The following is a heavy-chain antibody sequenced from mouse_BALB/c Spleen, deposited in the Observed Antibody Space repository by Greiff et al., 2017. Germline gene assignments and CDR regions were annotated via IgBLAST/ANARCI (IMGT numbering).Heavy chain of an antibody. CDR2: ISSRSSTI. CDR1: GFTFSSFG. D-gene: IGHD1-2*01. Sequence: EVKVIESGGGLVQPGGSRKLSCAASGFTFSSFGMHWVRQAPEKGLEWVAYISSRSSTIYYADTVKGRFTISRDNPKNTLFLQMTSLRSEDTAMYYCARGGLRLRSYAMDYWGQGTSVTVSS. V-gene: IGHV5-17*02. CDR3: ARGGLRLRSYAMDY. J-gene: IGHJ4*01.